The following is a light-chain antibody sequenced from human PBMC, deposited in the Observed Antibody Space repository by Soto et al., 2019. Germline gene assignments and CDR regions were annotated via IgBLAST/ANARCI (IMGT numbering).Light chain of an antibody. CDR2: EVS. J-gene: IGLJ1*01. CDR1: SSDVGSYNL. CDR3: CSYAGSSLYV. Sequence: QSVLTQPASVSGSPGQSITISCTGTSSDVGSYNLVSWYQQHPGKAPKLMIYEVSKRPSGVSNRSSGSKSGNTASLTISVLQAEDEADYYCCSYAGSSLYVFGTGTKVTVL. V-gene: IGLV2-23*02.